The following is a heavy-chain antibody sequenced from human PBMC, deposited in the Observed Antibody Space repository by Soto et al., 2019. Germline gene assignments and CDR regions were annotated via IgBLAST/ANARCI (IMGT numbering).Heavy chain of an antibody. Sequence: QTLSLTCAISGDSVSSNSVAWNWIRQSPSRGLEWLGRTYYRSRWYNDYAVSVKSRMTINPDTSKNQFSLQLNSVTPEDTAVNYCARISYSSRTPSFDYWGQGNLVTGSS. V-gene: IGHV6-1*01. J-gene: IGHJ4*02. CDR2: TYYRSRWYN. CDR1: GDSVSSNSVA. D-gene: IGHD6-13*01. CDR3: ARISYSSRTPSFDY.